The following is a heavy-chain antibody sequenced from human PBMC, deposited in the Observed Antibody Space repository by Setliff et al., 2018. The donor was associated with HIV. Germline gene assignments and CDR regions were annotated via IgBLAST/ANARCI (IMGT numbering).Heavy chain of an antibody. J-gene: IGHJ4*02. CDR3: ARDFDQEGY. CDR2: INPSSGVT. CDR1: GYTFTGHY. D-gene: IGHD3-9*01. V-gene: IGHV1-2*06. Sequence: ASVKVSCKASGYTFTGHYMHWVRQAPGQGPEWMGRINPSSGVTDYAHKFQGRVTMTRDTSISTGYMELSRLRSDDTAVYYCARDFDQEGYWGQGVLVTVSS.